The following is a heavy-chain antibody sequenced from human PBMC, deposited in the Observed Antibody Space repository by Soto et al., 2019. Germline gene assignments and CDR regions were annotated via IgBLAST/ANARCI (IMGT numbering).Heavy chain of an antibody. V-gene: IGHV1-18*01. J-gene: IGHJ3*02. Sequence: ASVKVSCKASGYTLTSYGISWVRQAPGQGLEWMGWISAYNGNTNYAQKLQGRVTVTTDTSTSTAYMELRSLRSDDTAVYYCAKNGIAVAGLDAFDIWGQGTMVTVS. CDR1: GYTLTSYG. CDR2: ISAYNGNT. D-gene: IGHD6-19*01. CDR3: AKNGIAVAGLDAFDI.